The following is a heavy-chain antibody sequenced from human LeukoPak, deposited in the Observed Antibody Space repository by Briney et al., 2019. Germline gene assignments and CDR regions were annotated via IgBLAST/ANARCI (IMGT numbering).Heavy chain of an antibody. Sequence: GGSLRLSCAASGFTFSSYSMNWVRQVPGKGLEWVSHIRSADDITYYADSVKGRFTISRDSAKNSLYLQMNSLRAEDTAVYYCAGGRQWLVLWGQGTLVTVSS. CDR1: GFTFSSYS. V-gene: IGHV3-48*04. D-gene: IGHD6-19*01. CDR2: IRSADDIT. CDR3: AGGRQWLVL. J-gene: IGHJ4*02.